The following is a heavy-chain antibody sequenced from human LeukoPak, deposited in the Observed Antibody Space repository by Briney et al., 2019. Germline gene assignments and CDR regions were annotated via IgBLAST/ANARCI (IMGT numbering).Heavy chain of an antibody. CDR3: AREDFRGGNSWFDP. J-gene: IGHJ5*02. CDR2: IIPIFGTA. Sequence: GASVKVSCKASGGTFSSYAISWVRQAPGQGLEWMGRIIPIFGTANYAQKFQGRVTITTDESTSTAYMELSSLRSEDTAVYYCAREDFRGGNSWFDPWGQGTLVTVSS. CDR1: GGTFSSYA. D-gene: IGHD3-10*01. V-gene: IGHV1-69*05.